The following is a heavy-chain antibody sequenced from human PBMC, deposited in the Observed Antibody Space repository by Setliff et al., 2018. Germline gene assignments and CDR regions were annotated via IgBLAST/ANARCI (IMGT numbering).Heavy chain of an antibody. CDR3: ARDPHFDS. J-gene: IGHJ4*02. V-gene: IGHV3-23*01. CDR1: GFTFGSYA. CDR2: ITGTGGSA. Sequence: PGGSLRLSCAASGFTFGSYAMNWVRHGPGKRPEWVSGITGTGGSADYADSVKGRFTIARDNSKNSLYLQMNSLRAEDTAVYYCARDPHFDSWGQGTLVTVSS.